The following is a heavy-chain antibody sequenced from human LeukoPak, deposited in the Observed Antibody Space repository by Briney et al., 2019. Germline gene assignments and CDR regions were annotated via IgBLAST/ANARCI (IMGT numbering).Heavy chain of an antibody. Sequence: GASVKVSCKASGYTFTGYYMHWVRQAPGQGLEWMGWINPNSGGTNYAQKFQGRVTMTRDTSISTAYMELSRLRSDDTAVYYCARVPIVGATNSYYYYYMDVWGKGTAVTISS. CDR1: GYTFTGYY. CDR3: ARVPIVGATNSYYYYYMDV. V-gene: IGHV1-2*02. J-gene: IGHJ6*03. D-gene: IGHD1-26*01. CDR2: INPNSGGT.